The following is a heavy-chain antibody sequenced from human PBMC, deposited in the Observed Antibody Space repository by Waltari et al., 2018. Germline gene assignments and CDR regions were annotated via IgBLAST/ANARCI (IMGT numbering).Heavy chain of an antibody. V-gene: IGHV1-69*13. CDR3: ARPRKGVVAASDAFDI. D-gene: IGHD2-15*01. Sequence: QVQLVQSGAEVKKPGSSVKVSCKASGGTFSSYAISWVRKATGQGLEWMGGIIPIFGTANYAQKFQGRVTITADESTSTAYMELSSLRSEDTAVYYCARPRKGVVAASDAFDIWGQGTMVTVSS. CDR1: GGTFSSYA. CDR2: IIPIFGTA. J-gene: IGHJ3*02.